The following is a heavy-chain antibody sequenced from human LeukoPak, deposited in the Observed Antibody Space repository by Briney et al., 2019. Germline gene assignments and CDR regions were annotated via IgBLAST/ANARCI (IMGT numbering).Heavy chain of an antibody. CDR1: GYTFTGYY. CDR2: INPNSGGT. D-gene: IGHD6-19*01. V-gene: IGHV1-2*02. Sequence: ASVKVSCKASGYTFTGYYMHWVRQAPGQGLVWMGWINPNSGGTKIAQRFQGRVTMTRDTSISTAYMELSRLRSDDTAVYYCARGQQWLEAFDYWGQGTLVTVSS. CDR3: ARGQQWLEAFDY. J-gene: IGHJ4*02.